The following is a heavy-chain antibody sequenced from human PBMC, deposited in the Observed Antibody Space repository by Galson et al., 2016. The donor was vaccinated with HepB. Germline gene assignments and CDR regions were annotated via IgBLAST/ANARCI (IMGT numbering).Heavy chain of an antibody. J-gene: IGHJ4*02. CDR3: ARVKGSAQDY. Sequence: TLSLTCAVSGGFIASGGCSWSWIRQPPGKGLEWIGYIYYSGSAFYNPSLKSRVTISVDLSENHFSLRLTSVSAADTAMYYCARVKGSAQDYWGQGTLVIVSS. CDR1: GGFIASGGCS. CDR2: IYYSGSA. V-gene: IGHV4-30-2*01. D-gene: IGHD3-10*01.